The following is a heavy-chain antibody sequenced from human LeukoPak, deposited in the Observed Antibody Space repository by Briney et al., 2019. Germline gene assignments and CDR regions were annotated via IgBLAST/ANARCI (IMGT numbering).Heavy chain of an antibody. CDR3: ARMSLAVAGTSPVDAFDI. CDR2: IIHSGST. Sequence: KPSETLSLTCAVYGGSFSGYYWSWIRQPPGKGLEWIGEIIHSGSTNYNPSLKSRVTISVDTSKNQFSLRLSSVTAADTAVYYCARMSLAVAGTSPVDAFDIWGQGTMVTVSS. CDR1: GGSFSGYY. V-gene: IGHV4-34*12. D-gene: IGHD6-19*01. J-gene: IGHJ3*02.